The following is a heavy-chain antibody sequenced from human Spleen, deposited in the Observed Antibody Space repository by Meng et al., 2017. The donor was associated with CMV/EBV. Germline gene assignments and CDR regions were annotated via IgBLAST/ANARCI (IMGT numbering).Heavy chain of an antibody. CDR1: GFNFDEYG. CDR2: INWNGGST. Sequence: SCAASGFNFDEYGMSWVRQAPGKGLEWVSGINWNGGSTGYADSVKGRFTISRDNAKNSLYLQMNSLRAEDTALYYCARGTSQPLHFDYWGQGTLVTVSS. J-gene: IGHJ4*02. V-gene: IGHV3-20*04. D-gene: IGHD1-1*01. CDR3: ARGTSQPLHFDY.